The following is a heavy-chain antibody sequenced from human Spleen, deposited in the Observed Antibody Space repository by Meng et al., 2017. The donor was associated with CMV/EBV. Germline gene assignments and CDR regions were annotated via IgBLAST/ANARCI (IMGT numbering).Heavy chain of an antibody. V-gene: IGHV3-53*01. D-gene: IGHD3-22*01. CDR3: AKRRGSSGYYYFDY. Sequence: GESLKISCAASGYTVSSNYMSWVRQAPGKGLEWVAVIYSGGTPYYADSVKGRFTVSRDNSKNTVYLQMNSLRAEDTAVYYCAKRRGSSGYYYFDYWGQGTLVTVSS. CDR2: IYSGGTP. J-gene: IGHJ4*02. CDR1: GYTVSSNY.